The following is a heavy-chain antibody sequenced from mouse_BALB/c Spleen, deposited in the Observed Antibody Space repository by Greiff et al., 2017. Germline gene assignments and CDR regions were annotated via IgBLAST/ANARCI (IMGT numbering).Heavy chain of an antibody. D-gene: IGHD1-1*01. CDR2: ISDGGSYT. V-gene: IGHV5-4*02. CDR3: ARDGGTTTVVARELAY. CDR1: GFTFSGYC. Sequence: EVMLVESGGGLVKPGGSLKLSCAASGFTFSGYCMYWVRQTPEKRLEWVATISDGGSYTYYPDSVKGRFTISRDNAKNTLYLQMSSLTSEDTAMYYCARDGGTTTVVARELAYWGQGTLVTVSA. J-gene: IGHJ3*01.